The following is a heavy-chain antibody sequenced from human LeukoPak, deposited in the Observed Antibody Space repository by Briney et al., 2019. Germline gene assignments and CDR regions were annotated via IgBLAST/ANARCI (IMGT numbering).Heavy chain of an antibody. D-gene: IGHD4/OR15-4a*01. Sequence: SETLSLTCTVSGGSISSSSYYWGWIRQPPGKGLEWIGSIYYGGSTYYSPSLRSRVTISVDTSKNQFSLNLSSVTAADTAVYYCARHDGRGGATMGALDYWGQGSLVTVSS. CDR3: ARHDGRGGATMGALDY. CDR2: IYYGGST. V-gene: IGHV4-39*01. J-gene: IGHJ4*02. CDR1: GGSISSSSYY.